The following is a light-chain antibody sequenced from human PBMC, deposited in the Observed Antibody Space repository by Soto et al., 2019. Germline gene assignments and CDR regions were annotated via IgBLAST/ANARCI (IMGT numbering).Light chain of an antibody. CDR1: QTVSSSY. CDR2: AAS. V-gene: IGKV3-20*01. Sequence: EIVLTQSPGTLSLSPGERATLSCRASQTVSSSYLAWYQHKPGQAPRLLIYAASKRALGIPDKFSGSGSGTDFTLPISRLEPEDFAVYYCQQSGTFGQGTKVDIK. CDR3: QQSGT. J-gene: IGKJ1*01.